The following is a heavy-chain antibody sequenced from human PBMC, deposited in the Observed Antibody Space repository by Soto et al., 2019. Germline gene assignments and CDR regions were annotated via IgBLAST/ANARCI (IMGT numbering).Heavy chain of an antibody. CDR1: GGSIRDYY. Sequence: PSETLSLTCTVSGGSIRDYYWGWIRQSPGKGLDCIGYIYYTGTTKYNPSLKSRVTISVDSSKNQFSLKLDSVTAADTAVYYCARQYYFGSRSYYNRPFDFWGQGTLVTVSS. D-gene: IGHD3-10*01. V-gene: IGHV4-59*08. CDR3: ARQYYFGSRSYYNRPFDF. CDR2: IYYTGTT. J-gene: IGHJ4*02.